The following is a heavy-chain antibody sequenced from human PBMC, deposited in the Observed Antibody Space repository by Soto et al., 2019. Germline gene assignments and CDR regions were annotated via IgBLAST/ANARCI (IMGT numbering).Heavy chain of an antibody. CDR3: AHTQGGRIAAAGTADAFDI. CDR2: IYWDDDK. J-gene: IGHJ3*02. V-gene: IGHV2-5*02. D-gene: IGHD6-13*01. CDR1: GFSLSTSGVG. Sequence: QITLKESGPTLVKPTQTLTLTCTFSGFSLSTSGVGVGWIRQPPGKALEWLALIYWDDDKRYSPSLKSRLTSTKDTXKNXVXRTMTNMDPVDTATYYCAHTQGGRIAAAGTADAFDIWGQGTMVTVSS.